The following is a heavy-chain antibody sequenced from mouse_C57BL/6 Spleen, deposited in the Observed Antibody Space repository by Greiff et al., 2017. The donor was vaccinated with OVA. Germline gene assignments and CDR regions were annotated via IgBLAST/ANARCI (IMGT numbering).Heavy chain of an antibody. V-gene: IGHV3-6*01. CDR3: ARADLYYFDY. CDR1: GYSITSGYY. CDR2: ISYDGSN. Sequence: DVKLQESGPGLVKPSQSLSLTCSVTGYSITSGYYWNWIRQSPGNKLEWMGYISYDGSNNYNPSLKNRISITRDTSKNQFFLKLNSVTTEDTATYYCARADLYYFDYWGQGTTLTVSS. J-gene: IGHJ2*01.